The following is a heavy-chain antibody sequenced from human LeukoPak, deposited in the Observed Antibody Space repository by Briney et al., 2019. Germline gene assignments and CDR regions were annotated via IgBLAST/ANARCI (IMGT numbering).Heavy chain of an antibody. V-gene: IGHV3-21*01. D-gene: IGHD1-26*01. CDR3: AREERGGIVGATDY. J-gene: IGHJ4*02. CDR1: GFTFSSYS. CDR2: ISSSSSYI. Sequence: GGSLRLSCAASGFTFSSYSMNWVRQAPGKGLECVSSISSSSSYIYYADSVKGRFTISRDNAKNSLYLQMNSLRAEDTAVYYCAREERGGIVGATDYWGQGTLVTVSS.